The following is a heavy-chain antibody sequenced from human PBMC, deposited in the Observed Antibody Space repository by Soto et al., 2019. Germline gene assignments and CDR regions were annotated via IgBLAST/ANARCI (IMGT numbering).Heavy chain of an antibody. D-gene: IGHD3-10*01. CDR1: GYTFTSHG. J-gene: IGHJ4*02. CDR2: ISIYNGNT. V-gene: IGHV1-18*04. Sequence: ASVKVSCKASGYTFTSHGCTWVRQAPGQGLEWMGWISIYNGNTHYAQKFQGRLTLTTDTSTSTAYMELRSLTSDDTAVYFCARSPMAQAPVDYWGQGTLVTFSS. CDR3: ARSPMAQAPVDY.